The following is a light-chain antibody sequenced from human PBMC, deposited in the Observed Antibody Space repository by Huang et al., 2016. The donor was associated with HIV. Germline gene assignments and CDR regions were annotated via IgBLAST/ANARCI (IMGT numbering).Light chain of an antibody. CDR1: QSISSY. J-gene: IGKJ4*01. Sequence: DIQMTQSPSSLSASVGDRVTITCRASQSISSYLNWYQQKPGEAPTVLIYATSSLHSGVPLRFSGSGSGTDFTLTISKLQPEDFATYYCQQSYSTSFGGGTKVDIK. CDR3: QQSYSTS. CDR2: ATS. V-gene: IGKV1-39*01.